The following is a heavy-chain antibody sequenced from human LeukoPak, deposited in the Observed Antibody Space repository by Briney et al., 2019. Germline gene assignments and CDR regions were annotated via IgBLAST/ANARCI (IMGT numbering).Heavy chain of an antibody. J-gene: IGHJ4*02. CDR2: ITSNTGGT. V-gene: IGHV1-2*06. CDR3: ARGGSGSGYLYYFDY. D-gene: IGHD3-10*01. CDR1: GYSFNDYA. Sequence: EASVKVSCKASGYSFNDYAIHWVRQAPGQGLEWMGRITSNTGGTRYVQNFQGRVTMTRDTSINTAYMELSGLTSDDTAVYYCARGGSGSGYLYYFDYWGQGALVSVSS.